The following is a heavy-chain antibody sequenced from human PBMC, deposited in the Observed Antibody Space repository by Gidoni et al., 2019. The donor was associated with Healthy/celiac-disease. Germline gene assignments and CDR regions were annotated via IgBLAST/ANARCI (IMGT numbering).Heavy chain of an antibody. D-gene: IGHD5-12*01. J-gene: IGHJ4*02. CDR1: GCTFSSYS. V-gene: IGHV3-21*01. CDR2: ISSSSSYI. Sequence: EVQLVESGGGLVKPGGSLRLSCAASGCTFSSYSMNWVRQAPGKGLEWVSSISSSSSYIYYADSVKGRFTISRDNAKNSLYLQMNSLRAEDTAVYYCARDGYNFSPWTFDYWGQGTLVTVSS. CDR3: ARDGYNFSPWTFDY.